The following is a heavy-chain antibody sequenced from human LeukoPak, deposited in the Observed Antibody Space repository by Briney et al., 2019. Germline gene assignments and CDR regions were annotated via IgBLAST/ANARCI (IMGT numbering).Heavy chain of an antibody. J-gene: IGHJ4*02. V-gene: IGHV3-21*01. Sequence: GGSLRLSCAASEFSSSSFTMNWVRQAPGKGLEWVSSISSSSSYIYYADSVKGRFTISRDNGKNSLYLQIYSLRAEDTAVYYCARDHYYDSSGNYYGGYYSDDWGQACLVTVSS. CDR1: EFSSSSFT. CDR2: ISSSSSYI. D-gene: IGHD3-22*01. CDR3: ARDHYYDSSGNYYGGYYSDD.